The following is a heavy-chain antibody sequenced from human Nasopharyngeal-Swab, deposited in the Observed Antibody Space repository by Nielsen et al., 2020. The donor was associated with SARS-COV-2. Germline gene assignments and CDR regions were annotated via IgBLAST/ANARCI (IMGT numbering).Heavy chain of an antibody. J-gene: IGHJ6*02. CDR1: GFTFDAYA. V-gene: IGHV3-9*01. D-gene: IGHD6-19*01. CDR3: AKDMGSSGWGDGMDV. Sequence: SLKISCAASGFTFDAYAMHWVRQAPGKGLEWVSGISWNSGSIGYADSVKGRFTISRDNAKNSLYLQMNSLRAEDTALYYCAKDMGSSGWGDGMDVWGQGTTVTVSS. CDR2: ISWNSGSI.